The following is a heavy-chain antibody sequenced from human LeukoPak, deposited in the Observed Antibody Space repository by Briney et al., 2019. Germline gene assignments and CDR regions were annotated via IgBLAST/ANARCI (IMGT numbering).Heavy chain of an antibody. J-gene: IGHJ4*02. CDR3: VSIRRYFDWLLVDY. CDR2: IYYSGST. V-gene: IGHV4-39*01. D-gene: IGHD3-9*01. Sequence: PSETLSLTCTVSGGSISSSSYYWGWIRQPPGKGLEWIGSIYYSGSTYYNPSLKSRVTISVDTSKNQFSLKLSSVTAADTAVYYCVSIRRYFDWLLVDYWGQETLVTVSS. CDR1: GGSISSSSYY.